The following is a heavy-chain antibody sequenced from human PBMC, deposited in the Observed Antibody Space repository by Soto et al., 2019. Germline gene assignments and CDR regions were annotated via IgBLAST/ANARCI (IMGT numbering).Heavy chain of an antibody. CDR2: SSAYNGNT. CDR3: ARIKRWPLPQEDAFDI. V-gene: IGHV1-18*01. D-gene: IGHD2-15*01. CDR1: GYTFTSYG. J-gene: IGHJ3*02. Sequence: ASVKVSCKASGYTFTSYGISWVRQAPGQGLEWMGWSSAYNGNTNYAQKLQGRVTMTTDTSTRTAYMEQRSLRSDDTAVYYCARIKRWPLPQEDAFDIWGQGTMVTVSS.